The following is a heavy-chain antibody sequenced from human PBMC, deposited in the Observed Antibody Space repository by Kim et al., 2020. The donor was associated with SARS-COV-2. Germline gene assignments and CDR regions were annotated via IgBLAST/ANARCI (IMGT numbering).Heavy chain of an antibody. J-gene: IGHJ4*02. V-gene: IGHV3-74*01. D-gene: IGHD2-2*01. Sequence: GGSLRLSCAASGFSFTNYWMHWVRQPPGKGLVWVSRLNGAGIRTSYGDSVKGRFTTSRDNAKNTVYLQMNLLRVEDTAVYYCARGPSRGGHLNDYLGKG. CDR3: ARGPSRGGHLNDY. CDR1: GFSFTNYW. CDR2: LNGAGIRT.